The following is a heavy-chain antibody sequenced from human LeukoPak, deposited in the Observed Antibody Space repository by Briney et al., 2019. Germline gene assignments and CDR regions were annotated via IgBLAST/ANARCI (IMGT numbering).Heavy chain of an antibody. V-gene: IGHV1-24*01. J-gene: IGHJ4*02. CDR1: GYTLTELS. CDR3: ATGQPNTYYDFWSGYYRPTAFDY. Sequence: ASVKASCKVSGYTLTELSMHWVRQAPGKGLEWMGGFDPEDGETIYAQKFQGRVTMTEDTSTDTAYMELSSLRSEDTAVYYCATGQPNTYYDFWSGYYRPTAFDYWGQGTLVTVSS. D-gene: IGHD3-3*01. CDR2: FDPEDGET.